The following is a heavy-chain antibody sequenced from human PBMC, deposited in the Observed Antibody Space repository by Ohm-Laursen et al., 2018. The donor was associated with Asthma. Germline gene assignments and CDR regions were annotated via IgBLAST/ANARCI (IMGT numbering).Heavy chain of an antibody. CDR2: ISGSGGST. J-gene: IGHJ3*02. V-gene: IGHV3-23*01. CDR1: GFTFSSYA. CDR3: ANGYGLNAFDI. D-gene: IGHD5-12*01. Sequence: GSLRLSCTASGFTFSSYAMSWVRQAPGELLEWVSAISGSGGSTYYADSVKGRFTISRDNSKNTLYLQMNSLRAEDTAVYYCANGYGLNAFDIWGQGTMVTVSS.